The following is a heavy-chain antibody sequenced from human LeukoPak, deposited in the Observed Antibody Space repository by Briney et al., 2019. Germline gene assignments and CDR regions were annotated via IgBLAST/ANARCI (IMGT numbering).Heavy chain of an antibody. CDR1: GFTFSDYA. V-gene: IGHV3-49*04. CDR3: TRDCSGSSCYEEMDY. CDR2: IRSKAFGATT. J-gene: IGHJ4*02. Sequence: GGSLRLSCKPSGFTFSDYAMSWVRQAPGKGLEWVGFIRSKAFGATTDYAASVKGRFTVSRDDSKSIAYLQMNSLKTEDTAVYYCTRDCSGSSCYEEMDYWGQGTLVTVSS. D-gene: IGHD2-15*01.